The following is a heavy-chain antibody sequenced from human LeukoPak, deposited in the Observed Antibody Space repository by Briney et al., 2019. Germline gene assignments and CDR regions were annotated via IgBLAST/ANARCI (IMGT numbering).Heavy chain of an antibody. D-gene: IGHD3-22*01. Sequence: SETLSLTCTVSGGSISGYHWSWIRQPHGKGLDWIGYIYYSGSTKYNPSLKSRVTMSVDTSKNQFSLKLSSVTAADTAVYYCARGGLENGYHANDGFDICGQGTMVTVSS. CDR2: IYYSGST. J-gene: IGHJ3*02. CDR1: GGSISGYH. V-gene: IGHV4-59*01. CDR3: ARGGLENGYHANDGFDI.